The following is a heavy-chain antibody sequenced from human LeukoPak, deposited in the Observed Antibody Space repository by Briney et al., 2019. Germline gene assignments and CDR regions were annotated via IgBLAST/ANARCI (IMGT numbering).Heavy chain of an antibody. J-gene: IGHJ4*02. Sequence: GGSLRLSWAASGFTVSSNYMSWVRQAPGKGLEWVAVIYSGGSTYYADSVKGRFTISRDDSKNTLYLQMNSLRAEDTAVYYCARGFASLLPNWGQGTLVTVSS. D-gene: IGHD3-3*01. V-gene: IGHV3-53*01. CDR3: ARGFASLLPN. CDR1: GFTVSSNY. CDR2: IYSGGST.